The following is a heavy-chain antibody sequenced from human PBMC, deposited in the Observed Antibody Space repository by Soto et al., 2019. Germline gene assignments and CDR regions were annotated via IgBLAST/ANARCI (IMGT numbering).Heavy chain of an antibody. CDR1: GFAFSSYA. Sequence: GGSLRHSCAASGFAFSSYAMSWVRQAPGKGLEWVSAISGSGGSTYYADSVKGRFTISRDNSKNTLYLQMNSLRAEDTAVYYCAKDRYSGSSTTWGQGTLVTVSS. CDR2: ISGSGGST. J-gene: IGHJ5*02. CDR3: AKDRYSGSSTT. V-gene: IGHV3-23*01. D-gene: IGHD1-26*01.